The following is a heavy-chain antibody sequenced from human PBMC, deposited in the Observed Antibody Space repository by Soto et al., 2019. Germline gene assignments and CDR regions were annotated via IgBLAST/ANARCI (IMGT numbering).Heavy chain of an antibody. J-gene: IGHJ3*02. CDR3: ARGRPRDGYNSGHSYFDM. V-gene: IGHV5-51*01. CDR2: IYPGDSDT. Sequence: GESLKISCKGSGYSFTSYWIGWVRQMPGKGLEWMGIIYPGDSDTRYSPSFQGQVTISADKSISTAYLQWSSLKASDTAVYYCARGRPRDGYNSGHSYFDMWGQGTMVTVSS. D-gene: IGHD5-12*01. CDR1: GYSFTSYW.